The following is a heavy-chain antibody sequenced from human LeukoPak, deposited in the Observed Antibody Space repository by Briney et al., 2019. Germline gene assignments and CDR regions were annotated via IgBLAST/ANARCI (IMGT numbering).Heavy chain of an antibody. J-gene: IGHJ3*02. CDR2: ISSSGSTI. CDR1: GFTFSSYE. Sequence: PGGSLRLSCAASGFTFSSYEMNWVRQAPGKGLEWVSYISSSGSTIYYADSVKGRFTISRDNAKNSLYLQMNSLRAEDTAVYYCARESTGYYDSSGYHKDTFDIWGQGTMVTVSS. V-gene: IGHV3-48*03. D-gene: IGHD3-22*01. CDR3: ARESTGYYDSSGYHKDTFDI.